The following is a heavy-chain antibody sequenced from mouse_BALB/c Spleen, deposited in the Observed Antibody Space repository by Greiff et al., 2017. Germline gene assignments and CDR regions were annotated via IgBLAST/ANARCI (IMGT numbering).Heavy chain of an antibody. CDR1: GFSLTSYG. V-gene: IGHV2-9*02. CDR2: IWAGGST. D-gene: IGHD2-4*01. Sequence: VQLQESGPGLVAPSQSLSITCTVSGFSLTSYGVHWVRQPPGKGLEWLGVIWAGGSTNYNSALMSRLSISKDNSKSQVFLKMNSLQTDDTAMYYCARDRDDYAWYFDVWGAGTTVTVSS. J-gene: IGHJ1*01. CDR3: ARDRDDYAWYFDV.